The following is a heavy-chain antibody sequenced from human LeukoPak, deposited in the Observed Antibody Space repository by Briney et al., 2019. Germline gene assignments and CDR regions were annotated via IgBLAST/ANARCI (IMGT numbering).Heavy chain of an antibody. CDR2: IYYSGST. CDR3: ARKTHSELQSYDFWSGYRFFDY. CDR1: SGAISSSSYY. V-gene: IGHV4-39*01. Sequence: PSQTLSLTCTVSSGAISSSSYYWGWIRQPPGKWLEWGGSIYYSGSTYYNPSRKSRVTISVHTSKNQFSLKLMCSTAPHPAVYFRARKTHSELQSYDFWSGYRFFDYWGQGTLVPVSS. D-gene: IGHD3-3*01. J-gene: IGHJ4*02.